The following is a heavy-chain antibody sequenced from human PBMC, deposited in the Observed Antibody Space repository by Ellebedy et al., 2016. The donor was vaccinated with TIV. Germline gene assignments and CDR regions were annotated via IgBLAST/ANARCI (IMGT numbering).Heavy chain of an antibody. V-gene: IGHV3-7*01. Sequence: PGGSLRLSCAASGFSFRSYWMSWVRQAPGKGLEWVANIYQDGSDQYYVDSLKGRFTISRDNANKSLFLQMHSPRVEDTAVYYCARRGSYGDYAVQVNSWFDTWGQGTLVSVSS. J-gene: IGHJ5*02. CDR3: ARRGSYGDYAVQVNSWFDT. CDR2: IYQDGSDQ. D-gene: IGHD4-17*01. CDR1: GFSFRSYW.